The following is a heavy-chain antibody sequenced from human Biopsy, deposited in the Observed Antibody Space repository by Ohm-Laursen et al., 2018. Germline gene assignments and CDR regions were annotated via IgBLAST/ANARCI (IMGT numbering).Heavy chain of an antibody. D-gene: IGHD3-9*01. CDR3: ARDRFDLLTPNWFDP. CDR2: VYDSGKS. J-gene: IGHJ5*02. CDR1: GFSISSGYY. Sequence: SETLSLTCPVSGFSISSGYYWGWIRQPPGKGLEWIGSVYDSGKSYYNPSLKSRFTISVDVSKNQFSLKLSSVTAADTAVYYCARDRFDLLTPNWFDPWGQGTLVTVSS. V-gene: IGHV4-38-2*02.